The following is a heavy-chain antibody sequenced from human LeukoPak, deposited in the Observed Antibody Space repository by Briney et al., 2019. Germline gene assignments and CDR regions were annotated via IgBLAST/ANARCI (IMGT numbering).Heavy chain of an antibody. D-gene: IGHD1-26*01. CDR2: INSDGSST. V-gene: IGHV3-74*01. Sequence: PGGSLRLSCAASGFTFSSYWMHWVRHAPGKGLVWVSRINSDGSSTSYADSVKGRFTISRDNAKNTLYLQMSSLRAEDTAVYYCASRRGSNRPFDYWGQGTLVTVSS. CDR3: ASRRGSNRPFDY. CDR1: GFTFSSYW. J-gene: IGHJ4*02.